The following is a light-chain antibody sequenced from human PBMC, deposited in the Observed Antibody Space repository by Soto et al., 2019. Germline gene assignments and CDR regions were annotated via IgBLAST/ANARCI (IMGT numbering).Light chain of an antibody. Sequence: DIQMTQSPSTLSASVGDRVTIACRASQSISTWLAWYQQKPGKAPKLLIYKASILDSGVPSRFSGSGSATEFTLTITSLQPEDFASYYCQQYETFPLTFGGGTKVEIK. V-gene: IGKV1-5*03. CDR1: QSISTW. J-gene: IGKJ4*01. CDR2: KAS. CDR3: QQYETFPLT.